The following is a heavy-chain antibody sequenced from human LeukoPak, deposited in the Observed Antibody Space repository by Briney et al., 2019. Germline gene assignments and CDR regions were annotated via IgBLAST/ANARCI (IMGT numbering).Heavy chain of an antibody. CDR2: IYPGNSET. CDR1: GYSFTSYW. D-gene: IGHD3-10*01. J-gene: IGHJ5*02. V-gene: IGHV5-51*01. CDR3: ARGTGGSGGNWFAP. Sequence: GESLKISCKGSGYSFTSYWIGWVRPMPGKGLEWIGIIYPGNSETRYSPSFQGQITISPDNSVSTPYLPWSSLKASDTAMYYCARGTGGSGGNWFAPWGQGTLVTVSS.